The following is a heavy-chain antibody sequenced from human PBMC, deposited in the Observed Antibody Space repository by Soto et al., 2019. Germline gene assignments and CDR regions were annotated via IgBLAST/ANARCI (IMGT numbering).Heavy chain of an antibody. J-gene: IGHJ4*02. V-gene: IGHV3-21*01. Sequence: GGSLRLSCAASGFTFSSYSMNWVRQAPGKGLEWVSSISSSSSYIYYADSVKGRFTIPRDNAKNSLYLQMNSLRAEDTAVYYCARGSGDMGEYYYDSSGYYNDYWGQGTLVTVSS. D-gene: IGHD3-22*01. CDR2: ISSSSSYI. CDR1: GFTFSSYS. CDR3: ARGSGDMGEYYYDSSGYYNDY.